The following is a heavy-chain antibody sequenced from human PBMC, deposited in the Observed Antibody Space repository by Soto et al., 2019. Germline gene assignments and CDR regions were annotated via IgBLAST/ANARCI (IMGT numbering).Heavy chain of an antibody. CDR3: AKTGGSGGSWSLVGYFDY. CDR1: GFTFSGYA. CDR2: ISGSGGST. Sequence: QPGGSLRLSCAASGFTFSGYAMSWVRQAPGKGLEWVSAISGSGGSTYYADSVKGRFTISRDNSKNTLYLQMNSLRAEDTAVYYCAKTGGSGGSWSLVGYFDYWGQGTLVTVSS. V-gene: IGHV3-23*01. J-gene: IGHJ4*02. D-gene: IGHD2-15*01.